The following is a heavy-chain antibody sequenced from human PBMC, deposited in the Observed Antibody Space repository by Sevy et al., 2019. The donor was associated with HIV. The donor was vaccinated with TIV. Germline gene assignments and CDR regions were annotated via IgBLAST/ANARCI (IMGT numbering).Heavy chain of an antibody. Sequence: GGSLRLSGAGSGFTFSNYWMHWVRQAPGKGLVWVSRINSDGSSTSYADSVTGRFTISRDNAKNTLYLQMNSLRAEDTAVYYCARGPYYRDTNTYFFMHYWGQGTLVTVSS. V-gene: IGHV3-74*01. D-gene: IGHD3-22*01. CDR3: ARGPYYRDTNTYFFMHY. J-gene: IGHJ4*02. CDR1: GFTFSNYW. CDR2: INSDGSST.